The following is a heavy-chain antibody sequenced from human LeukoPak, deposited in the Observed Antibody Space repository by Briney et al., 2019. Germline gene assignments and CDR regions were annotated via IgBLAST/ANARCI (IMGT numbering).Heavy chain of an antibody. V-gene: IGHV3-23*01. CDR2: ISGSGGST. J-gene: IGHJ4*02. CDR3: AKDLIGDPAFDY. CDR1: GFTFGDYG. Sequence: GGSLRLPCTPSGFTFGDYGLNWFRQAPGKGLEWVSAISGSGGSTYYADSVKGRFTISRDNSKNTLYLQMNSLRAEDTAVYYCAKDLIGDPAFDYWGQGTLVTVSS. D-gene: IGHD4-17*01.